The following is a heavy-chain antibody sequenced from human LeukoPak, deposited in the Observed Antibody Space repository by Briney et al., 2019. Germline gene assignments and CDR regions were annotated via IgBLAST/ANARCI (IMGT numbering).Heavy chain of an antibody. Sequence: SVKVSRKASGGTFSSYAISWVRQAPGQGLEWMGGIIPIFGTANYAQKFQGRVTITADESTSTAYMELSSLRSEDTAVYYCARGGYCSGGSCYSDYYGMDVWGQGTTVTVSS. V-gene: IGHV1-69*01. CDR1: GGTFSSYA. D-gene: IGHD2-15*01. J-gene: IGHJ6*02. CDR2: IIPIFGTA. CDR3: ARGGYCSGGSCYSDYYGMDV.